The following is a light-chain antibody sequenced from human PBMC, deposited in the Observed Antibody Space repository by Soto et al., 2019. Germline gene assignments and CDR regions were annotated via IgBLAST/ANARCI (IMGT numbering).Light chain of an antibody. V-gene: IGLV2-11*01. CDR2: DVN. CDR3: CSYAGTHIV. Sequence: QSALTQPRSVSGSPGQSVTISCTETNIDVAGYNYVSWYQQHPDKAPKLIMYDVNRRPSGVPDRFSGSKSGNTASLTISGLQAEDEADYYCCSYAGTHIVFGGGTQRTVL. CDR1: NIDVAGYNY. J-gene: IGLJ2*01.